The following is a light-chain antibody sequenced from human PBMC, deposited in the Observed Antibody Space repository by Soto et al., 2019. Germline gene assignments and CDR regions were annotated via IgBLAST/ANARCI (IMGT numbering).Light chain of an antibody. J-gene: IGLJ3*02. CDR1: SSDVGGYNY. Sequence: QSVLTQPASVSGSPGQSITISCTGTSSDVGGYNYVSWYQQPPGKAPKLMIYEVSNRPSGVSNRFSGSKSGNTASLTISGLQEEDEADYYCSSYTSSSTRVFGGGTQLTVL. CDR2: EVS. V-gene: IGLV2-14*01. CDR3: SSYTSSSTRV.